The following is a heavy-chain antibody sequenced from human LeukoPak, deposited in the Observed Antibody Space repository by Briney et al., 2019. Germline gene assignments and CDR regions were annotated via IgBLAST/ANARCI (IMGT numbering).Heavy chain of an antibody. D-gene: IGHD3-10*01. CDR2: INPNSGGT. J-gene: IGHJ4*02. CDR1: GYTFTGYY. Sequence: ASVKVSCKASGYTFTGYYMHWVRQAPGQGLEWMGWINPNSGGTNYAQKFQGRVTITADKSTSTAYMELSSLRSEDTAVYYCARHTLYGSGSYYVYYFDYWGQGTLVTVSS. V-gene: IGHV1-2*02. CDR3: ARHTLYGSGSYYVYYFDY.